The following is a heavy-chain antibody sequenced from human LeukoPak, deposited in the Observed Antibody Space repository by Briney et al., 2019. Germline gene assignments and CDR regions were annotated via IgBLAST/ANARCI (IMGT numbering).Heavy chain of an antibody. J-gene: IGHJ3*02. V-gene: IGHV3-23*01. D-gene: IGHD1-26*01. CDR1: GFTFSSYA. Sequence: GGSLRLSCAASGFTFSSYAMSWVRQAPGKGLQWVSAISSSGGTYYGDSVKGRFTISRDNSKNTLYLQMNSLRAEDTALYYCAKDPIVFNSGNYYLGTFDNWGQGTMVTVSS. CDR3: AKDPIVFNSGNYYLGTFDN. CDR2: ISSSGGT.